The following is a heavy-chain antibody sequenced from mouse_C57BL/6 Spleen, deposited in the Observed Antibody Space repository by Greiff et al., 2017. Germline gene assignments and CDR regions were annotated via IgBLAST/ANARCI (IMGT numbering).Heavy chain of an antibody. CDR2: ISGGGGNT. CDR3: ARGALYYGNPYCAMDY. CDR1: GFTFSSYT. D-gene: IGHD2-1*01. Sequence: EVMLVEPGGGLVKPGGSLKLSCAASGFTFSSYTMSWVRQTPEKRLEWVATISGGGGNTNYPDSVKGRFTFSRDTATNTLYLQMSSLRSEDTALYYCARGALYYGNPYCAMDYWGQGTSVTVSS. V-gene: IGHV5-9*01. J-gene: IGHJ4*01.